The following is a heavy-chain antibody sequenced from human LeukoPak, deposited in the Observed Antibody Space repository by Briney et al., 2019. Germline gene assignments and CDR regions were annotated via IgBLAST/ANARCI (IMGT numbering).Heavy chain of an antibody. D-gene: IGHD3-22*01. CDR3: ASRRYYYDSSGYYSYFDY. V-gene: IGHV4-59*01. CDR2: ICYSGST. J-gene: IGHJ4*02. CDR1: GGSISSYY. Sequence: SETLSLTCTVSGGSISSYYWSWIRQPPGKGLEWIGYICYSGSTNYNPSLKSRVTISVDTSKNQFSLKLSSVTAADTAVYYCASRRYYYDSSGYYSYFDYWGQGTLVTVSS.